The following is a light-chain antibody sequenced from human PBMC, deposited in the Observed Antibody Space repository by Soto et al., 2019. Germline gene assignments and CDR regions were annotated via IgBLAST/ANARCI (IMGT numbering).Light chain of an antibody. CDR2: GAS. J-gene: IGKJ1*01. Sequence: EIVMTKSPATLSVSPGERATLSCRASQSVAGNLAWYQQKPGQAPRLLIYGASTRPTGIPARFSGSGSGTEFTLTISSLQSEDFAVYYCQHYNNWPRTFGQGTKVEIK. V-gene: IGKV3-15*01. CDR1: QSVAGN. CDR3: QHYNNWPRT.